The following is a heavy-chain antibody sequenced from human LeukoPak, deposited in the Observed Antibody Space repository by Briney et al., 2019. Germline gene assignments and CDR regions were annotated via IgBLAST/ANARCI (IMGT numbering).Heavy chain of an antibody. CDR2: IYATGST. CDR1: GGSISSSSYY. Sequence: SETLSLTCTVSGGSISSSSYYWGWIRQPPGKGLEWIGSIYATGSTYYKSSLKSRVTISIDTSNNQFSLKLTSVTAADTALYYCARGLRFLEWSHDAFDIWGQGTTVTVSS. CDR3: ARGLRFLEWSHDAFDI. V-gene: IGHV4-39*07. D-gene: IGHD3-3*01. J-gene: IGHJ3*02.